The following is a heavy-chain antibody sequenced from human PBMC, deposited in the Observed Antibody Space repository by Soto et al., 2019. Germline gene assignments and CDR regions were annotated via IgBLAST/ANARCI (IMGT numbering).Heavy chain of an antibody. CDR2: VSAYNGNT. J-gene: IGHJ4*02. CDR1: GYTFTSYG. V-gene: IGHV1-18*01. CDR3: ARDPGYCSGGSCSV. Sequence: VKVSCKASGYTFTSYGISWVRQAPGQGLEWMGWVSAYNGNTNYAQKLQGRVTMTTDTSTSTAYMELRSLRSDDTAVYYCARDPGYCSGGSCSVWGQGTLVTVSS. D-gene: IGHD2-15*01.